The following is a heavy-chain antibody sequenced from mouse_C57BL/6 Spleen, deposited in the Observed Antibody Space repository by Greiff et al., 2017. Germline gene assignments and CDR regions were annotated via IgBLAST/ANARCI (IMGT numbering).Heavy chain of an antibody. Sequence: VQLQQSGPGLVQPSQSLSITCTVSGFSLTSYGVHWVRQSPGKGLEWLGVIWRGGSTDYNAAFMSRLSITKDNSKSKVFFKMNSLQADDTAIYYCAKDTFYYYGSSSVYWYFDVWGTGTTVTVSS. CDR2: IWRGGST. V-gene: IGHV2-5*01. CDR1: GFSLTSYG. J-gene: IGHJ1*03. CDR3: AKDTFYYYGSSSVYWYFDV. D-gene: IGHD1-1*01.